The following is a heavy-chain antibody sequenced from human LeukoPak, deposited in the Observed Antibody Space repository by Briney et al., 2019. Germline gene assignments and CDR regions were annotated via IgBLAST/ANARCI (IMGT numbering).Heavy chain of an antibody. D-gene: IGHD2-2*01. CDR3: VGYCSSPTCHGAVY. J-gene: IGHJ4*02. V-gene: IGHV3-23*01. CDR1: RLTFSNNA. CDR2: ISRSGGST. Sequence: PGGSLRLSCAASRLTFSNNAITWVRQAPWKRLQCDSSISRSGGSTYYADSVKGRFTISRDNSKNTLFLQMNSLRAEDTAVYYCVGYCSSPTCHGAVYWGQGTLVTVSS.